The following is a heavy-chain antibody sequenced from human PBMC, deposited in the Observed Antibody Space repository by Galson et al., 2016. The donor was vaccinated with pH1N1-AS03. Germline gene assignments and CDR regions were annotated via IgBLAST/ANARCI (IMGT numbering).Heavy chain of an antibody. J-gene: IGHJ4*02. V-gene: IGHV3-74*01. CDR3: VREQGGSDDY. CDR1: GFTFTSSW. CDR2: INEDGGTK. Sequence: SLRLSCAASGFTFTSSWMHWVRQAPGKGLVWVSHINEDGGTKRYADSVKGPFTISRDNAKNTLYLQMNSLRAEDTAVYFCVREQGGSDDYWGQGTLVTVSS. D-gene: IGHD1-26*01.